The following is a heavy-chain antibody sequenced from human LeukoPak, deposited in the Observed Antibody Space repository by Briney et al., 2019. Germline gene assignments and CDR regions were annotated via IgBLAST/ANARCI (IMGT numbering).Heavy chain of an antibody. CDR1: GGSISSGDYY. V-gene: IGHV4-30-4*01. Sequence: PSQTLSLTCTVSGGSISSGDYYWSWIRQPPGKGLEWIGYIYYSGNTYYNPSLKSRLTISVDTSKNQFSLKLSSVTAADTAVYYCARESTVTLSFDYWGQGTLVTVSS. CDR2: IYYSGNT. D-gene: IGHD4-17*01. J-gene: IGHJ4*02. CDR3: ARESTVTLSFDY.